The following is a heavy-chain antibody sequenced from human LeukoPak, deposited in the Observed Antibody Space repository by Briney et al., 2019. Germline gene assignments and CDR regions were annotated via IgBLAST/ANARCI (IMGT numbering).Heavy chain of an antibody. CDR2: IYYSGST. Sequence: PSQTLSLTCTVSGVSISSGGYYWSWIRQHPGKGLEWIGYIYYSGSTYYNPSLKSRVTISVGTSKNQFSLKLSSVTAADTAVYYCASRNHYYDSSGYYYVWAFDIWGQGTMVTVSS. J-gene: IGHJ3*02. V-gene: IGHV4-31*03. D-gene: IGHD3-22*01. CDR1: GVSISSGGYY. CDR3: ASRNHYYDSSGYYYVWAFDI.